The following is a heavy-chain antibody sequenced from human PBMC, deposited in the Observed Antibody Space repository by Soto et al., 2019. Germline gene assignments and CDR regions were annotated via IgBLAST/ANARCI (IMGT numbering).Heavy chain of an antibody. CDR2: LYHSGTT. D-gene: IGHD3-22*01. Sequence: ETLSRTGAVSGFSISSGYYWSWIRQPPGKGLEWIGSLYHSGTTYYNPPLKSRVTISVDTSKNQFSLKLSSVTAADTAVYYCASFYYSDSSAYLDYWGQGTLVTVSS. CDR3: ASFYYSDSSAYLDY. J-gene: IGHJ4*02. CDR1: GFSISSGYY. V-gene: IGHV4-38-2*01.